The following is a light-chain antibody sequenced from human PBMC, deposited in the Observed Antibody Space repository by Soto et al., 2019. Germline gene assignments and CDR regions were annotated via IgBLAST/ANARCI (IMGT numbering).Light chain of an antibody. CDR1: SSDVGSYNL. Sequence: QSALTQPASVSGSPGQSITISCTGTSSDVGSYNLVSWYQQHPVKAPKLLIYEGTNRPSGVSNRFSGSKSGNTASLTISGLQAEDEAHYYCSSYAGRVVFGGGTKVTVL. V-gene: IGLV2-23*01. CDR3: SSYAGRVV. CDR2: EGT. J-gene: IGLJ2*01.